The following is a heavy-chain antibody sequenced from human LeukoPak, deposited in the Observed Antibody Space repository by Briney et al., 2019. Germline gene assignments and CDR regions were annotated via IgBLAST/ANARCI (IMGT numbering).Heavy chain of an antibody. CDR2: IYRGDSDT. Sequence: GESLKISCKGSGYSFTSYWIGWVRQMPGEGLEWMGIIYRGDSDTRYSPSFQGQVTISTDKSISTAYLQWSSLRASDTAMYYCARRRGYRGYEEAFDPWGQGTLVTVSS. J-gene: IGHJ5*02. CDR3: ARRRGYRGYEEAFDP. CDR1: GYSFTSYW. D-gene: IGHD5-12*01. V-gene: IGHV5-51*01.